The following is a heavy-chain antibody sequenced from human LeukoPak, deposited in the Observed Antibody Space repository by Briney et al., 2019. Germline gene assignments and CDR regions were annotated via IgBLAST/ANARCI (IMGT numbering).Heavy chain of an antibody. D-gene: IGHD3-10*01. CDR3: ARDYDGLGSYSLSY. CDR1: GWTFSSYG. CDR2: IWYDGSNK. V-gene: IGHV3-33*01. J-gene: IGHJ4*02. Sequence: GGSLRLSCEASGWTFSSYGLHWVRQAPGKGLEWVAVIWYDGSNKYYADSVKGRFTISRDNSKNTLYLQMNSLRAEDTAVYYCARDYDGLGSYSLSYWGQGTLVTVSS.